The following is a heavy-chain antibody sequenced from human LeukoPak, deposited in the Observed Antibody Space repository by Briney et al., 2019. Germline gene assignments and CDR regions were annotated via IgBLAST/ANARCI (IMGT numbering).Heavy chain of an antibody. J-gene: IGHJ4*02. CDR3: ARDFY. Sequence: GGSLRLSCAASGFTVSRNYMTWVRRAPGKGLEWVSLIYSASSTYYADSVKGRFTISRDNSKNTLYLQMNSLRAENTAVYYCARDFYWGQGTLVTVSS. CDR1: GFTVSRNY. CDR2: IYSASST. V-gene: IGHV3-66*01.